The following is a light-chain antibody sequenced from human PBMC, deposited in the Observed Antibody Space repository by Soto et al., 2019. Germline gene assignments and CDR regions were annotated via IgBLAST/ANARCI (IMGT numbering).Light chain of an antibody. CDR2: GSS. V-gene: IGKV3D-15*01. CDR1: ENVGTN. Sequence: IVMTQSPATLSVSPGERVTLSCRASENVGTNLAWYQQRPGQPPRLLIYGSSTRAAGISAAFSGSGSRTEFTLTISSLQSEDSAVYYCQQYNNLGLSFGGGTRVEIK. CDR3: QQYNNLGLS. J-gene: IGKJ4*01.